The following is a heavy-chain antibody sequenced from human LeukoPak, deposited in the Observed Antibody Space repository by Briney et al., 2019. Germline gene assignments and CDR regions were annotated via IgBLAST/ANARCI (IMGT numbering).Heavy chain of an antibody. CDR3: ARDGVWFVELH. CDR2: ISSSGSTI. V-gene: IGHV3-48*03. D-gene: IGHD3-10*01. CDR1: GFTFSSYE. J-gene: IGHJ4*02. Sequence: GGSLRLSCAASGFTFSSYEMSWVRQAPGKGLEWVSYISSSGSTIYYADSVKGRFTISRDNAKNSLYLQMNGLRAEDTAVYYCARDGVWFVELHWGQGTLVTVSS.